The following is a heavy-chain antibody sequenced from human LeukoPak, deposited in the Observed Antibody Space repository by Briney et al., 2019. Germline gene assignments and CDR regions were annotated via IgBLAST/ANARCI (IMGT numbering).Heavy chain of an antibody. V-gene: IGHV1-18*04. CDR2: ISAYNGNT. Sequence: AASVKVSCKASGYTFTSYGISWVRQAPGQGLEWMGWISAYNGNTNYAQKLQGRVTMTTDTSTSTAYVELRSLRSDDTAVYYCAAGYGSGSYDYWGQGTLVTVSS. CDR1: GYTFTSYG. J-gene: IGHJ4*02. CDR3: AAGYGSGSYDY. D-gene: IGHD3-10*01.